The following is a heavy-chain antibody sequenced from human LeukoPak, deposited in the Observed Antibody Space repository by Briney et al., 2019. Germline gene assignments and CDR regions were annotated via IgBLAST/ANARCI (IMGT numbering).Heavy chain of an antibody. CDR3: AKDGDSSGYYATH. CDR1: GFTFDDYA. J-gene: IGHJ1*01. CDR2: ISWNSGSI. D-gene: IGHD3-22*01. Sequence: AGGSLRLSCAASGFTFDDYAMHWVRQAPGKGLEWVSGISWNSGSIGYADSVKGRFTISRDNAKNSLYLQMNSLRAEDTALYYCAKDGDSSGYYATHWGQGTLVTVSS. V-gene: IGHV3-9*01.